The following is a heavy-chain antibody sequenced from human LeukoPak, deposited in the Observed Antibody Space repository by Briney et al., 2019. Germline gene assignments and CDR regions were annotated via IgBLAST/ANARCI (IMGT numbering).Heavy chain of an antibody. CDR3: AKSDCGGDCHLLDY. CDR1: GFTFSTYA. J-gene: IGHJ4*02. V-gene: IGHV3-23*01. D-gene: IGHD2-21*02. Sequence: PGGSLRLSCAASGFTFSTYAMSWVRQAPGKGLEWVSHFGGSGGTILYADSVKGRFTISRDNSENTLYLQMNSLRAEDTAVYYCAKSDCGGDCHLLDYWGQGTLVTVSS. CDR2: FGGSGGTI.